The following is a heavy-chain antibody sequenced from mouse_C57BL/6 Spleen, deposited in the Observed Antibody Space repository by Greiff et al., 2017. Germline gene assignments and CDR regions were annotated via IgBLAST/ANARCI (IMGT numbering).Heavy chain of an antibody. CDR1: GFTFSSYA. J-gene: IGHJ2*01. Sequence: EVNLVESGGGLVKPGGSLKLSCAASGFTFSSYAMSWVRQTPEKRLEWVATISDGGSYTYYPDNVKGRFTLSRDNAKNNLYLQMSHLKSEDTAMYYCARDEGLGNFDYWGQGTTLTVSS. CDR2: ISDGGSYT. V-gene: IGHV5-4*01. D-gene: IGHD4-1*01. CDR3: ARDEGLGNFDY.